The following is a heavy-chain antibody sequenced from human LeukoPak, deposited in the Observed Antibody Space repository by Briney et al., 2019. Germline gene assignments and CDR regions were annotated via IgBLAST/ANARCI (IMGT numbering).Heavy chain of an antibody. V-gene: IGHV3-7*03. D-gene: IGHD2-15*01. CDR1: GFTFRNAW. CDR2: ITEDGSAK. CDR3: AKDHRSGGSYYYYYYGMDV. J-gene: IGHJ6*02. Sequence: PGGSLRLSCVVSGFTFRNAWMTWVRQAPGQGLESMATITEDGSAKYYVDSVKGRFTISRDNSKNSLYLQMNSLRTEDTALYYCAKDHRSGGSYYYYYYGMDVWGQGTTVTVSS.